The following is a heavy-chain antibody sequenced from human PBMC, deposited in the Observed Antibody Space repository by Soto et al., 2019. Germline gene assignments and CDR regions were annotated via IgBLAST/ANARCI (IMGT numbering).Heavy chain of an antibody. CDR2: FSSGGGGT. V-gene: IGHV3-23*01. J-gene: IGHJ4*02. Sequence: GGSLRLSCAASGFTVSTKYMSWVRQAPGKGLEWVSTFSSGGGGTYYADSVKGRFTISRDNSKNTLSLQMNSLRAEDTAVYYCTKANRYCSGANCFTFDYWGLGTLVTVSS. CDR3: TKANRYCSGANCFTFDY. D-gene: IGHD2-15*01. CDR1: GFTVSTKY.